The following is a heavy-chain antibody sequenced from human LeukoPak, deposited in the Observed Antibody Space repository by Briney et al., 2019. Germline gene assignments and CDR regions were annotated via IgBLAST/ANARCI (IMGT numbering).Heavy chain of an antibody. CDR3: ARGRRLVGFDP. D-gene: IGHD1-26*01. J-gene: IGHJ5*02. CDR1: GGSFSGYY. V-gene: IGHV4-34*01. Sequence: SETLSLTCAVYGGSFSGYYWSWIRQPLGKGLEWIGEINHSGSTNYNPSLKSRVTISVDTSKNQFSLKLSSVTAADTAVYYCARGRRLVGFDPWGQGTLVTVSS. CDR2: INHSGST.